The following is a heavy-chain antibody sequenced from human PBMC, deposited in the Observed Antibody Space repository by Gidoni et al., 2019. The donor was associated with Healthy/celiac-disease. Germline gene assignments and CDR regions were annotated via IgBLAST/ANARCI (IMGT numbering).Heavy chain of an antibody. CDR1: GFTVSSYA. Sequence: VQLLESGGGLVQTGGSLRLSCAAAGFTVSSYAMSWVRQAPGKGLEWVSAISGSGGSTYYADSVKGRFTISRDNSKNTLYLQMNSLRAEDTAVYYCAKDFTSHPLRPYNWFDPWGQGTLVTVSS. CDR2: ISGSGGST. V-gene: IGHV3-23*01. CDR3: AKDFTSHPLRPYNWFDP. J-gene: IGHJ5*02. D-gene: IGHD2-2*01.